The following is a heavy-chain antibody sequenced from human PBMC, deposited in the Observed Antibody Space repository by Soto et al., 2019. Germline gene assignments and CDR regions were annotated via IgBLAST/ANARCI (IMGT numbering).Heavy chain of an antibody. D-gene: IGHD3-10*01. J-gene: IGHJ5*02. CDR3: AHRPRGSTMVRGVIPNWFDP. Sequence: SGPTLVNPTQTLTLTCTFSGFSLSTSGVGVGWIRQPPGKALEWLALIYWDDDKRYSPSLKSRLTITKDTSKNQAVLTMTNMDPVDTATYYCAHRPRGSTMVRGVIPNWFDPWGQGTLVTVSS. V-gene: IGHV2-5*02. CDR2: IYWDDDK. CDR1: GFSLSTSGVG.